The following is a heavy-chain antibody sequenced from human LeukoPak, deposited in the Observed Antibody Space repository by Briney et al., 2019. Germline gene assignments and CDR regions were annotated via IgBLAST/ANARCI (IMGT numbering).Heavy chain of an antibody. V-gene: IGHV4-59*10. J-gene: IGHJ6*03. CDR2: IYTSGST. CDR1: GGSFSGYY. CDR3: TRGSIAYYYMDV. D-gene: IGHD3-22*01. Sequence: SETLSLTCAVYGGSFSGYYWSWIRQPAGKGLEWIGRIYTSGSTNYNPSLKSRVTISVDTSKNQFSLKLSSVTAADTAVYYCTRGSIAYYYMDVWGKGTTVTISS.